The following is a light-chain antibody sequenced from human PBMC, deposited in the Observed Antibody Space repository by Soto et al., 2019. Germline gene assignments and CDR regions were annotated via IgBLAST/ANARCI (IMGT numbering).Light chain of an antibody. Sequence: EIVLTQSPATLSLSPGERATLSCRASQSVSSYLAWYQQKPGQAPRLLIYDASNRATGIPARFSGSGSGTDFTLTISSIEPEDCAVYYCQQRSNWPRYTFGQGTKLEIK. CDR2: DAS. J-gene: IGKJ2*01. CDR1: QSVSSY. V-gene: IGKV3-11*01. CDR3: QQRSNWPRYT.